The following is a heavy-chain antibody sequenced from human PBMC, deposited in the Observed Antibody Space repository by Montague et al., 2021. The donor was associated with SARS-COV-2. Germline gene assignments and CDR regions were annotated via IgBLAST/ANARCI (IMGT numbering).Heavy chain of an antibody. CDR1: GFTFDDYV. CDR3: AKGQKIQWLVFNSAPDWFDP. V-gene: IGHV3-9*01. CDR2: IGWRSGSI. Sequence: SLRLSCAASGFTFDDYVMHWVRQAPGQGLEWVSGIGWRSGSIGYADSVKGRFTISRDNAKNSLYLQMNSLRAEDTALYHCAKGQKIQWLVFNSAPDWFDPWGQGTLVTVSS. J-gene: IGHJ5*02. D-gene: IGHD5-12*01.